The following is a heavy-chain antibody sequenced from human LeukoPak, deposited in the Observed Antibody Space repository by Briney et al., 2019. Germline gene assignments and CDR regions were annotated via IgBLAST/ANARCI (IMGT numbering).Heavy chain of an antibody. J-gene: IGHJ5*02. CDR1: GFTFSSYA. Sequence: GRSLRLSCAASGFTFSSYAMHWVRQAPGKGLEWVAVISYDGSNKYYADSVKGRFTISRDNSKNTLYLQMNSLRAEDTAVYYCARDSLTPSSWFDPWGQGTLVTVSS. CDR3: ARDSLTPSSWFDP. CDR2: ISYDGSNK. V-gene: IGHV3-30-3*01. D-gene: IGHD2-2*01.